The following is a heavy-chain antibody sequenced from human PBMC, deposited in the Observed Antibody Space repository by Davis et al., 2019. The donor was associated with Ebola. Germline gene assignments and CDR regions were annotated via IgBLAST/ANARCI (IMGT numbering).Heavy chain of an antibody. D-gene: IGHD5-24*01. V-gene: IGHV4-34*01. CDR1: GGSFSGYY. J-gene: IGHJ3*02. CDR3: ARDRGWLQSDAFDI. CDR2: INHSGST. Sequence: MPSETLSLTCAVYGGSFSGYYWSWIRQPPGKGLEWIGEINHSGSTNYNPSLKSRVTISVDTSKNQFSLKLSSVTAADTAVYYCARDRGWLQSDAFDIWGQGTMVTVSS.